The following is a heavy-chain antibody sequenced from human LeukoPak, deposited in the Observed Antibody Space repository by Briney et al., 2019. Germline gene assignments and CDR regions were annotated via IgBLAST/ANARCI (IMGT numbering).Heavy chain of an antibody. CDR3: ARGGYSNANKFYYYGMDV. Sequence: PGRSLRLSCAASGFTFSRYGMHWVRQAPGKGLEWVAVIWYDGSKKNYADSVKGRFTISRDNSKNTLNLQMNSLRAEDTAVYYCARGGYSNANKFYYYGMDVWGQGTTVTV. CDR2: IWYDGSKK. V-gene: IGHV3-33*01. D-gene: IGHD4-11*01. CDR1: GFTFSRYG. J-gene: IGHJ6*02.